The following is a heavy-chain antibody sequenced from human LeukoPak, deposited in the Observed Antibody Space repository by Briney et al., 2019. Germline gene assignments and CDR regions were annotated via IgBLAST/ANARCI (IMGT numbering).Heavy chain of an antibody. Sequence: SQTLSLTCTVSGGSINSGGYYWSWIRQHPGKGLEWIGYIYYSGSTYYNPSLKSRVTISVDTSKNQFSLKLSSVTAADTAVYYCARVGENGDLYYFDYWGQGTLVTVSS. CDR2: IYYSGST. D-gene: IGHD4-17*01. J-gene: IGHJ4*02. CDR1: GGSINSGGYY. CDR3: ARVGENGDLYYFDY. V-gene: IGHV4-31*03.